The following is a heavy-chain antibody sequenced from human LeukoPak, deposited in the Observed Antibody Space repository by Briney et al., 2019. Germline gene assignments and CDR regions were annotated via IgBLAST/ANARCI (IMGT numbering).Heavy chain of an antibody. CDR2: ISGGSNT. CDR1: GFTFSSHV. D-gene: IGHD6-13*01. CDR3: AKDGIAAAGTGDAFDI. Sequence: GGSLRLSCAASGFTFSSHVMNWVRQAPGKGLEWVSVISGGSNTYYADSVKGRFTISRDNSKNTLYLQMNSLRAEDTAVYYCAKDGIAAAGTGDAFDIWGQGTMVTVSS. V-gene: IGHV3-23*01. J-gene: IGHJ3*02.